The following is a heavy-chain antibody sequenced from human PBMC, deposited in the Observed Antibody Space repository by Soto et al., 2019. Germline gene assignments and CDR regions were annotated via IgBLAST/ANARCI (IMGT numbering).Heavy chain of an antibody. V-gene: IGHV3-21*01. CDR1: GFTFSDYS. J-gene: IGHJ4*02. D-gene: IGHD4-17*01. CDR3: TRVYGDYGTLSDY. CDR2: ISSTSTFI. Sequence: EVQLMESGGGLVKPGDSLRLSCAASGFTFSDYSVNWVRQAPGKGLEWVSSISSTSTFIYYADSVRGRFTISRDNAKNSLYLQMNSLRAEDTAAYYCTRVYGDYGTLSDYWGRGTLVTVSS.